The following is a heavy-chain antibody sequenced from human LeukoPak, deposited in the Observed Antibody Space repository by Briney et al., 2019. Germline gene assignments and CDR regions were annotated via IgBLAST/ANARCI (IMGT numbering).Heavy chain of an antibody. CDR3: ARDCGGGSCY. CDR1: GGSISSSSYY. J-gene: IGHJ4*02. D-gene: IGHD2-15*01. Sequence: SETLSLTCTVSGGSISSSSYYWSWIRQPPGKGLEWIGYIYYSGSTNYNPSLKSRVTISVDTSKKQFSLRLSSVTAADTAVYYCARDCGGGSCYWGQGTLVTVSS. V-gene: IGHV4-61*01. CDR2: IYYSGST.